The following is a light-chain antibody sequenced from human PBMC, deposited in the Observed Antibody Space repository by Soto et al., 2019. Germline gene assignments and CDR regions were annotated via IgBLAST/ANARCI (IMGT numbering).Light chain of an antibody. Sequence: QSALTQPRSVSASPGQSVTISCTGTSSNVGGYNYVSWYQQNPGKAPKLMIYDASKRPPGVPDRFSGSKSGNAAFLTISGLQFGEEGDYYCCSFAASDTLLFGGGTKLTVL. CDR3: CSFAASDTLL. CDR2: DAS. V-gene: IGLV2-11*01. CDR1: SSNVGGYNY. J-gene: IGLJ3*02.